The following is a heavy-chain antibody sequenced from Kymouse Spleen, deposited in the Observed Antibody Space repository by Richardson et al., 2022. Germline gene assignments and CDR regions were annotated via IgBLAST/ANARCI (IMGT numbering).Heavy chain of an antibody. CDR3: TTDDYDFWSGWDV. D-gene: IGHD3-3*01. V-gene: IGHV3-15*01. Sequence: EVQLVESGGGLVKPGGSLRLSCAASGFTFSNAWMSWVRQAPGKGLEWVGRIKSKTDGGTTDYAAPVKGRFTISRDDSKNTLYLQMNSLKTEDTAVYYCTTDDYDFWSGWDVWGQGTTVTVSS. CDR1: GFTFSNAW. CDR2: IKSKTDGGTT. J-gene: IGHJ6*02.